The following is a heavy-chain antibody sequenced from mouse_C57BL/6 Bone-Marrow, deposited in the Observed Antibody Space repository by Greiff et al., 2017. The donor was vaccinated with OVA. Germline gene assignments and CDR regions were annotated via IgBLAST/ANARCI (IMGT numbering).Heavy chain of an antibody. D-gene: IGHD4-1*02. Sequence: EVKVVESGGGLVKPGGSLKLSCAASGFTFSSYAMSWVRQTPEKRLEWVATISDGGSYTYYPDNVKGRFTISRDNAKNNLYLQMSHLKSEDTAMYYCAINWDGDFDYWGQGTTLTVSS. CDR1: GFTFSSYA. CDR2: ISDGGSYT. J-gene: IGHJ2*01. CDR3: AINWDGDFDY. V-gene: IGHV5-4*03.